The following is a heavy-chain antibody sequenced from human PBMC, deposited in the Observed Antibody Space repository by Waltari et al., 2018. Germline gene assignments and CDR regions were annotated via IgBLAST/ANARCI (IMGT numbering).Heavy chain of an antibody. CDR1: GFNFSNDF. J-gene: IGHJ4*02. CDR2: INNDGRII. Sequence: DVQVVESGGGLVRQGGSMRPTCTGSGFNFSNDFIPWVRQPPVKGPVWGARINNDGRIINYADSVKGRFTISRDNAKCTVYLQMNNLRGEDTALYYCLNYDFDSWGQGTLVTVSS. V-gene: IGHV3-74*01. CDR3: LNYDFDS. D-gene: IGHD1-7*01.